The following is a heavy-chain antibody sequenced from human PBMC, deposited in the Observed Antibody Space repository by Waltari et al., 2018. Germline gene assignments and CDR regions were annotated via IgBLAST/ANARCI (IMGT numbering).Heavy chain of an antibody. Sequence: QVQLQESGPGLVKPSETLSLTCTVSGGPFSSTSYYWGWIRQPPGKGLEWIGYVFYNGDTYYNPSLNSRATISIDTSKNQFSLKLTSVTAADTAVYHCARRMVTTGYFDYWGQGTLVTVSS. CDR2: VFYNGDT. J-gene: IGHJ4*02. CDR3: ARRMVTTGYFDY. D-gene: IGHD4-4*01. CDR1: GGPFSSTSYY. V-gene: IGHV4-39*01.